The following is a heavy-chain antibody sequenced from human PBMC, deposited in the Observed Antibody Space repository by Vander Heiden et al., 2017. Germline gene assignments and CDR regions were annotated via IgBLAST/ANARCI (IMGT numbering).Heavy chain of an antibody. V-gene: IGHV4-39*01. D-gene: IGHD1-7*01. CDR2: IYYSGIT. Sequence: QLQLQESGPGLVKPPETLSLTCTVSGGSISSSTYDWGWIRQPPGKGLEWIGSIYYSGITHYNPSLKSRVTISVDTSHNQFSLNLTSVTAADTAFYYCARHHTGTMMITYWGQGALVTVSS. J-gene: IGHJ4*02. CDR3: ARHHTGTMMITY. CDR1: GGSISSSTYD.